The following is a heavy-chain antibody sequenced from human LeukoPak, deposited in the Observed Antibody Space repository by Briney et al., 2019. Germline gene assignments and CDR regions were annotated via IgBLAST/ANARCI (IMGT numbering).Heavy chain of an antibody. Sequence: EASVKVSCKASGYTFTGYYTHWVRQAPGQGLEWMGWINPNSGGTNYAQKFQGRVTMTRDTSISTAYMELSRLRSDDTAVYYCARRGDAYYYYYMDVWGKGTTVTISS. CDR3: ARRGDAYYYYYMDV. CDR1: GYTFTGYY. D-gene: IGHD3-16*01. J-gene: IGHJ6*03. V-gene: IGHV1-2*02. CDR2: INPNSGGT.